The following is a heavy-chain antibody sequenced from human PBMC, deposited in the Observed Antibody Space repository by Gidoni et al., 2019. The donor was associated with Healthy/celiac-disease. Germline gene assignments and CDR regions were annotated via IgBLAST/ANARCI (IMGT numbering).Heavy chain of an antibody. V-gene: IGHV1-69*01. J-gene: IGHJ1*01. CDR2: ILPIFGTA. Sequence: QVQLVQSGAEVKKPGSSVKVSCKASGGTFSSHAISWVRPSPGQWLEWMGGILPIFGTANYAQKFQGRVTITADESTSTAYMELSSLRSEDTAVYYCARVPKEYYYDSSGYYSAAEYFQHWGQGTLVTVSS. CDR3: ARVPKEYYYDSSGYYSAAEYFQH. CDR1: GGTFSSHA. D-gene: IGHD3-22*01.